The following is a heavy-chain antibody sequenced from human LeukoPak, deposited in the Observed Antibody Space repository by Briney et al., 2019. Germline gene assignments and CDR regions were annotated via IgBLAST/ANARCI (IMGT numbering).Heavy chain of an antibody. J-gene: IGHJ4*02. V-gene: IGHV3-21*01. Sequence: PGGSPRLSCAASGFTFSSYSMNWVRQAPGKGLEWVSSISSSSSYIYYADSVKGRFTISRDNAKNSLYLQMNSLRAEDTAVYYCARLGVVVPAAISLDYWGQGTLVTVSS. D-gene: IGHD2-2*02. CDR2: ISSSSSYI. CDR3: ARLGVVVPAAISLDY. CDR1: GFTFSSYS.